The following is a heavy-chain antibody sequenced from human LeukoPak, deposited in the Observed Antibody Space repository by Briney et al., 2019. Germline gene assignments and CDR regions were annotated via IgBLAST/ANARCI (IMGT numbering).Heavy chain of an antibody. CDR2: IKKDGSEK. J-gene: IGHJ4*02. D-gene: IGHD3-10*01. CDR3: VGGPGY. Sequence: PGGSLRLSCAASGFTFSSYWMSWVRQAPGKGLEWVANIKKDGSEKYYVDSVKGRFTVSRDNAKNSLYLLMNSLRAEDTAVYYCVGGPGYWGQGTLVTVSS. CDR1: GFTFSSYW. V-gene: IGHV3-7*01.